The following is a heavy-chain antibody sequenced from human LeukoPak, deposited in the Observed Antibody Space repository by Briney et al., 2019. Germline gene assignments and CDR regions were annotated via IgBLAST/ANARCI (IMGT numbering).Heavy chain of an antibody. D-gene: IGHD2-21*01. CDR1: GFTFSNYS. J-gene: IGHJ6*03. Sequence: PGGSLRLSCAASGFTFSNYSMNWVRQAPGKGLEWVSSISSSSHYTYYADSMRGRFAISRDNAKNSLYLQMNSLRAEDTAVYYCARDADSYYYMDVWGKGTTVTISS. CDR2: ISSSSHYT. V-gene: IGHV3-21*01. CDR3: ARDADSYYYMDV.